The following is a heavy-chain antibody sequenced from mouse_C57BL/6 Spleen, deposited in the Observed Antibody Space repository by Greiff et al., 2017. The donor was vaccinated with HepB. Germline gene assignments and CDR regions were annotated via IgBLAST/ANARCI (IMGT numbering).Heavy chain of an antibody. V-gene: IGHV5-16*01. D-gene: IGHD2-4*01. J-gene: IGHJ4*01. CDR2: INYDGSST. Sequence: EVMLVESEGGLVQPGSSMKLSCTASGFTFSDYYMAWVRQVPEKGLEWVANINYDGSSTYYLDSLKSRFIISRDNAKNILYLQMSSLKSEDTATYYCARDDYDGTFGYWGQGTSVTVSS. CDR1: GFTFSDYY. CDR3: ARDDYDGTFGY.